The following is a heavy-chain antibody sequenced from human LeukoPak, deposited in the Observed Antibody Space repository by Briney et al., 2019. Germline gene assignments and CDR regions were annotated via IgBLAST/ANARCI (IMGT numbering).Heavy chain of an antibody. Sequence: ASVKVSCKASGYTFTGYYMHWVRQAPGQGLEWMGWINPNSGGTNYAQKFQGRVTMTRDTSFSTAYMELSRLRSDDTAVYYCAIPKTPTYNWNSADYWGQGTLVTVSS. J-gene: IGHJ4*02. CDR2: INPNSGGT. D-gene: IGHD1-7*01. CDR1: GYTFTGYY. V-gene: IGHV1-2*02. CDR3: AIPKTPTYNWNSADY.